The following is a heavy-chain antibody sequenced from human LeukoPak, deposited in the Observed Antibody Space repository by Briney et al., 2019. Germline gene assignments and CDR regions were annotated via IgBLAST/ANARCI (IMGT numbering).Heavy chain of an antibody. CDR1: GGSISSGGYY. J-gene: IGHJ4*02. CDR3: ARAGLRFAVRWLYYFDY. D-gene: IGHD4-23*01. V-gene: IGHV4-31*03. CDR2: IYYSGST. Sequence: PSQTLSLTCTVSGGSISSGGYYWSWIRQHPGKGLEWIGYIYYSGSTYYNPSLKSRVTISVDTSKNQFSLKLSSVTAADTAVYYCARAGLRFAVRWLYYFDYWGQGTLVTVSS.